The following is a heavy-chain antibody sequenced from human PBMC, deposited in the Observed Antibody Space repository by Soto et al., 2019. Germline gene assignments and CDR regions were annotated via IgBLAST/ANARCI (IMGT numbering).Heavy chain of an antibody. CDR3: ARDIITVIGGEIYYYFGMDV. CDR2: INQSGTT. J-gene: IGHJ6*02. V-gene: IGHV4-34*01. D-gene: IGHD3-10*01. Sequence: SATLSLTCAVNGGSFREYYWSWLRQPPGKGLGWIGEINQSGTTHYNPSLKRRINISIDTSKNQFSLNLTSVTAADTATYYCARDIITVIGGEIYYYFGMDVWGQGTTVTVSS. CDR1: GGSFREYY.